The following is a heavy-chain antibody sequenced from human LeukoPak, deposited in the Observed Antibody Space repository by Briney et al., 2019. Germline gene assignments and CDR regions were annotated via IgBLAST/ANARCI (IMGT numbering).Heavy chain of an antibody. CDR1: GGSISRFY. J-gene: IGHJ3*02. V-gene: IGHV4-59*12. Sequence: PSGTLSLTWTVSGGSISRFYWGWVRQPPGKGLGWIGDIYYSGSTNYNPSLKSRVTISVDTSKNQFSLKLSSVTAADTAVYYCARMGSGWYVASAFDIWGQGTMVTVSS. CDR3: ARMGSGWYVASAFDI. CDR2: IYYSGST. D-gene: IGHD6-19*01.